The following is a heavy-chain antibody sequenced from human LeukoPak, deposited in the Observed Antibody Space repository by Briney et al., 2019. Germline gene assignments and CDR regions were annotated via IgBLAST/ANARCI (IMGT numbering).Heavy chain of an antibody. D-gene: IGHD4-11*01. Sequence: SETLSLTCAVYGGSFSGFYWTWIRQPPGKGLEWIGEINHSGSTNYNPSLKSRVTISVDTSKNQFSLKLSSVTAADTAVYYCARYSNYGDYYYYYMDVWGKGTTVTVSS. CDR2: INHSGST. CDR1: GGSFSGFY. V-gene: IGHV4-34*01. CDR3: ARYSNYGDYYYYYMDV. J-gene: IGHJ6*03.